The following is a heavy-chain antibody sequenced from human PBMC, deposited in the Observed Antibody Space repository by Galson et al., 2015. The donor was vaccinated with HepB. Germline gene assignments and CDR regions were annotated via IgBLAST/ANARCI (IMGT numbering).Heavy chain of an antibody. Sequence: SVKVSCKASGYTFTDYALHWVRQAPGQRLEWMGWINAGNGNTKYSQKFQGRVTITRDTSASTAYMELSSLRSEDTAVYYCARIKDFGVGTFDYWGQGTLVTVSS. J-gene: IGHJ4*02. CDR3: ARIKDFGVGTFDY. CDR1: GYTFTDYA. V-gene: IGHV1-3*01. CDR2: INAGNGNT. D-gene: IGHD3-3*01.